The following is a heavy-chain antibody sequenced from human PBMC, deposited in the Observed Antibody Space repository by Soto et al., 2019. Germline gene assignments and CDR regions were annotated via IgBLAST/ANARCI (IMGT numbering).Heavy chain of an antibody. J-gene: IGHJ4*02. D-gene: IGHD2-2*01. CDR2: IYYTGST. V-gene: IGHV4-30-4*01. CDR3: ARYQKGPFDY. CDR1: GGSISSGDYY. Sequence: QVQLQESGPGLVKPLQTLSLTCTVSGGSISSGDYYWSWIRQPPGKGLEWIGYIYYTGSTYYNPSLNSRLTISVDTSKNQFSLKLTSVTAADTAVYFCARYQKGPFDYWGQGTLVTVSS.